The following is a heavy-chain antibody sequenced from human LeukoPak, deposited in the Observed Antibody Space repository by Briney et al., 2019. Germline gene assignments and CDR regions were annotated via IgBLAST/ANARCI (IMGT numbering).Heavy chain of an antibody. J-gene: IGHJ5*02. CDR3: ARSGRGNSAGFDR. CDR1: GGSISSYY. D-gene: IGHD3-10*01. Sequence: SETLSLTCTVSGGSISSYYWSWIRQPPGKGLEWIGYIYYSGSTNYNPSLKSRGTISVDTSNNQFSLKLTSVTAADTAVYYCARSGRGNSAGFDRRGQGTLVTVSS. V-gene: IGHV4-59*01. CDR2: IYYSGST.